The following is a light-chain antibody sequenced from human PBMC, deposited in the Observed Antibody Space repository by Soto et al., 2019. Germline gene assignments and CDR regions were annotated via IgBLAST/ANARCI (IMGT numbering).Light chain of an antibody. CDR3: QHYNMSPPCT. CDR1: QGISTY. J-gene: IGKJ1*01. CDR2: DVS. V-gene: IGKV1-9*01. Sequence: DIQLTQSPSFLSPSIGESVTITCRASQGISTYLAWYQQRPGKAPKLLIYDVSSLQSGVPSRFSGSGPGTEFTLTISSLQPDDFATYYCQHYNMSPPCTFGQGTKVDIK.